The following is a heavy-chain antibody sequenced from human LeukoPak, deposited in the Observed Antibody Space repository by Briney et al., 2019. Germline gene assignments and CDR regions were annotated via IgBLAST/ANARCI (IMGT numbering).Heavy chain of an antibody. CDR1: GFTFSSYA. Sequence: KPGGSLRLSCAASGFTFSSYAMHWVRQAPGKGLEWVAAISYDGSNRYYADSVKGRFTISRDNSKNTLYLQMNSLRTEDTAVYYCVRLTAAGRRTDFDYWGQGTLVTVSS. D-gene: IGHD6-13*01. CDR2: ISYDGSNR. CDR3: VRLTAAGRRTDFDY. V-gene: IGHV3-30*04. J-gene: IGHJ4*02.